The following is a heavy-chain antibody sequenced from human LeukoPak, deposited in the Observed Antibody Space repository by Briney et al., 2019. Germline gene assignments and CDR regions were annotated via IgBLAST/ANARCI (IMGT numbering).Heavy chain of an antibody. CDR3: VKDRTGTYTLDY. D-gene: IGHD3-10*01. J-gene: IGHJ4*02. CDR1: GFTLTYYP. V-gene: IGHV3-48*01. Sequence: GGSLRLSCATSGFTLTYYPMNWLRQAPGKGLEWVSNIRTSGEGADYAIYADSVKGRVTFSRDNSKNTLNLQMNSLRAEDTAVYYCVKDRTGTYTLDYWGQGTLVTVSS. CDR2: IRTSGEGADYA.